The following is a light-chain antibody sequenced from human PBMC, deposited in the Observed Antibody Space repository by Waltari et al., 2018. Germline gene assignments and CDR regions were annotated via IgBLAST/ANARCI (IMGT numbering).Light chain of an antibody. CDR3: HQYYSSLLT. CDR1: QSILSSSNNKNY. J-gene: IGKJ4*01. CDR2: WAS. V-gene: IGKV4-1*01. Sequence: DIVMTQSPDSLAVSLGERATINCKSSQSILSSSNNKNYLAWFQQKPGQPPRLLIYWASNRESGVPDRFSGSGSGADFTLTINNLQAEDVALYYCHQYYSSLLTFGGGTKVEIK.